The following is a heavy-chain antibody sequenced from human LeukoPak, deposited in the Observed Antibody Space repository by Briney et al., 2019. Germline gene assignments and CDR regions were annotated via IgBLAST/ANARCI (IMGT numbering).Heavy chain of an antibody. CDR3: ARIPGDRPDD. CDR2: MYFGGRT. CDR1: GGSISSYY. Sequence: SEPLSLTCTVSGGSISSYYWTWIRQPPGKGLEWIGYMYFGGRTNYNPSLKSRATISIDTSKKQFSLKLQSVTAADTAVYYCARIPGDRPDDWGQGTLVTVS. J-gene: IGHJ4*02. V-gene: IGHV4-59*01. D-gene: IGHD7-27*01.